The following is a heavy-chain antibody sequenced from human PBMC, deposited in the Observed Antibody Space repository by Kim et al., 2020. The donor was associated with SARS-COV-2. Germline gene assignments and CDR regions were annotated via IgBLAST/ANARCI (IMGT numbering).Heavy chain of an antibody. CDR2: ISCNSGSI. D-gene: IGHD2-21*02. CDR1: GFTFDDYA. V-gene: IGHV3-9*01. CDR3: AKDISPHAGDRLVVVTAPFYYGMDV. J-gene: IGHJ6*02. Sequence: GGSLRLSCAASGFTFDDYAMHWVRQAPGKGLEWVSGISCNSGSIGYADSVKGRFTISRDNAKNSLYLQMNSLRAEDTALYYCAKDISPHAGDRLVVVTAPFYYGMDVWGQGTTVTVSS.